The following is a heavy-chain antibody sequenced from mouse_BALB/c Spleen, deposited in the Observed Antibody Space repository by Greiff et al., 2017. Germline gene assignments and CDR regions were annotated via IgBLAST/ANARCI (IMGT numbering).Heavy chain of an antibody. CDR2: IDPANGNT. D-gene: IGHD1-1*01. Sequence: EVKLQESGAELVKPGASVKMSCTASGFTFTGNYMHWVKQRPGQGLEWIGRIDPANGNTKYDPKFQGKATLTADTSSNTAYMQLSSLTSEDPAVYYCADYYGSSYAIDYWGQGTSVTVSA. CDR1: GFTFTGNY. CDR3: ADYYGSSYAIDY. V-gene: IGHV14-3*02. J-gene: IGHJ4*01.